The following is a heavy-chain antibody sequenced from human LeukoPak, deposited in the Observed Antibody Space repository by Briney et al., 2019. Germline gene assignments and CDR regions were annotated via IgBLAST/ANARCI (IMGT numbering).Heavy chain of an antibody. D-gene: IGHD6-25*01. Sequence: GGSLSLSCVACGFNFNDYAMHGVRQAPGKGLEGVSGISWNSGTKAYADSVKGRFTIPRHYDKKSLFLQMNSLTTEDTALYYCAKAAADRYFDPWGRGTLVIVSS. J-gene: IGHJ2*01. CDR3: AKAAADRYFDP. V-gene: IGHV3-9*01. CDR2: ISWNSGTK. CDR1: GFNFNDYA.